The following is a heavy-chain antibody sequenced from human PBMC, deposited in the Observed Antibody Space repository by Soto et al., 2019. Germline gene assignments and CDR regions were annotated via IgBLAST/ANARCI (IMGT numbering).Heavy chain of an antibody. Sequence: QVQLVQSVAEVKKPGSSVKVSCKASGGTFSSYAITWVRQAPGQGLEWMGGIIPIFGTADYAQKFQGRVTITADESTSTAYMELSSLRSEDTAVYYCASPVATVYYYYGMDVWGQGTTVTVSS. V-gene: IGHV1-69*12. CDR3: ASPVATVYYYYGMDV. CDR1: GGTFSSYA. D-gene: IGHD2-21*02. CDR2: IIPIFGTA. J-gene: IGHJ6*02.